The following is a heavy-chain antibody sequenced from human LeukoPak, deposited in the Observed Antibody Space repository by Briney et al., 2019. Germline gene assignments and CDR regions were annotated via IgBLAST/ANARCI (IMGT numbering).Heavy chain of an antibody. V-gene: IGHV4-34*01. CDR3: AKSNGYGLIDI. J-gene: IGHJ3*02. Sequence: SETLSLTCTVSGGPISGYYWSWIRRPPGKGLEWIGEINHSGSTNYNPSLKSRVTISVDTSRNQFSLKLNSVTAADTAVYYCAKSNGYGLIDIWGQGTMVTVSS. D-gene: IGHD3-22*01. CDR2: INHSGST. CDR1: GGPISGYY.